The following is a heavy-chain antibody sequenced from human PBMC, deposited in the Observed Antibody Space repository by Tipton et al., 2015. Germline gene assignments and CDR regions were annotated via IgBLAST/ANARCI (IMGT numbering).Heavy chain of an antibody. CDR3: ARDGYNSNYFDY. CDR2: IFYTGST. V-gene: IGHV4-31*03. CDR1: GDSISTHYY. J-gene: IGHJ4*02. Sequence: TLSLTCTVSGDSISTHYYWNWIRQFPGKGLEWIGYIFYTGSTYYNPSLKSRATLSVDTSKNQFSLKLSSVTAADTAVYYCARDGYNSNYFDYWGQGTLVTVSS. D-gene: IGHD5-24*01.